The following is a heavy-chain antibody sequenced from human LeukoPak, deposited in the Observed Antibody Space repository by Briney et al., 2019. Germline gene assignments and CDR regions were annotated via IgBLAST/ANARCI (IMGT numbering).Heavy chain of an antibody. CDR1: GYTFTSYD. Sequence: ASVKVSCKASGYTFTSYDINWVRQATGQGLEWMGWMNPNSGNTGYAQKFQGRVTMTRNTSISTAYMELSSLRSEDTAVYYCARTSHPPRFLEWLLLENWFDPWGQGTLVTVSS. V-gene: IGHV1-8*01. CDR3: ARTSHPPRFLEWLLLENWFDP. CDR2: MNPNSGNT. J-gene: IGHJ5*02. D-gene: IGHD3-3*01.